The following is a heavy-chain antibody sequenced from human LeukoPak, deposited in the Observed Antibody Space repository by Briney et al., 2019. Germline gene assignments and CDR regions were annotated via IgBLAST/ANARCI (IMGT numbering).Heavy chain of an antibody. Sequence: SQTLSLTCTVSGGSISSGGYYWSWIRQHPGKGLEWIGYIYYSGSTYYNPSLKSRVTISVDTSKNQFSLKLSSVTAADTAVYYCARRHRIAVAGNYYYYGMDVWGQGTTVTVSS. V-gene: IGHV4-31*03. CDR1: GGSISSGGYY. D-gene: IGHD6-19*01. CDR2: IYYSGST. CDR3: ARRHRIAVAGNYYYYGMDV. J-gene: IGHJ6*02.